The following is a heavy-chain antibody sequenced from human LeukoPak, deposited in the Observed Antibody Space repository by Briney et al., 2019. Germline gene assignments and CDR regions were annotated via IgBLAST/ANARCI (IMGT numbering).Heavy chain of an antibody. CDR3: ARDDPYSSGWYIVFDI. Sequence: GGSLRLSCVASGFTFSNYWMHWVRQAPGKGLVWVSRITSDGTATTYADSVKGRFTISRDNAKNTLYLQMNSLRAEDTAVYYCARDDPYSSGWYIVFDIWGQGTMVTVSS. CDR2: ITSDGTAT. D-gene: IGHD6-19*01. CDR1: GFTFSNYW. J-gene: IGHJ3*02. V-gene: IGHV3-74*01.